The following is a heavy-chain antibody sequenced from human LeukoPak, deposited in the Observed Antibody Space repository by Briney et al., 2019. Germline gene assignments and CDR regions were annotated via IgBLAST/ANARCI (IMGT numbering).Heavy chain of an antibody. CDR2: IGGSGVAT. CDR1: GFTFSTYG. V-gene: IGHV3-23*01. CDR3: AKFSAVWGTFDY. J-gene: IGHJ4*02. D-gene: IGHD3-16*01. Sequence: PGGSLRLSCAASGFTFSTYGMSWVRQAPGKGLERVSGIGGSGVATYYADSVKGRFTISRDNSKSTLYLQMNSLRAEDTAVYYCAKFSAVWGTFDYWGQGILVTVSS.